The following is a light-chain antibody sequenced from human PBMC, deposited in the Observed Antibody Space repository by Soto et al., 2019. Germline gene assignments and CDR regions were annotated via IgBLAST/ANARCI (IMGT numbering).Light chain of an antibody. V-gene: IGKV1-39*01. Sequence: DIQMTQSPSSLSASVGDRVTITCRASQSVSKNLNWYQQTPGKAPKLLIYAASSLQSGVPSRFSGSGSGTDFTLTISSLQPEDFATYYCQQRYSTLAWTFGQGTKVEIK. CDR3: QQRYSTLAWT. CDR2: AAS. CDR1: QSVSKN. J-gene: IGKJ1*01.